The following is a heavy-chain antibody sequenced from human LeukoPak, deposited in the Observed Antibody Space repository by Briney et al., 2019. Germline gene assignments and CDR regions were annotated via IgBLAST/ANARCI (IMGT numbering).Heavy chain of an antibody. V-gene: IGHV3-64D*09. J-gene: IGHJ4*02. CDR1: GFTFSGYA. D-gene: IGHD5-18*01. Sequence: GGSLRLSCSASGFTFSGYAMHWVRQAPGKGLEYVSAISSSGGSTYYADSLKGRFTISRSNTKNTLYLQMSSLRAEDTAVYYCVKDTGTGYRYGEFDYWGQGTLVTVSS. CDR2: ISSSGGST. CDR3: VKDTGTGYRYGEFDY.